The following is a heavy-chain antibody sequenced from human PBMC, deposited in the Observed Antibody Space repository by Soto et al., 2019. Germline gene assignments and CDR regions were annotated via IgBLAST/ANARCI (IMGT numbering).Heavy chain of an antibody. J-gene: IGHJ3*02. V-gene: IGHV3-15*01. CDR1: GFTFSNAW. Sequence: GGSLRLSCAASGFTFSNAWMSWVRQAPGKGLEWVGRIKSKTDGGTTDYAAPVKGRFTISRDDSKNTLYLQMSSLKTEDTAVYYCTTDYSDSSGYFNDAFDIWDQGTMVTVSS. CDR2: IKSKTDGGTT. CDR3: TTDYSDSSGYFNDAFDI. D-gene: IGHD3-22*01.